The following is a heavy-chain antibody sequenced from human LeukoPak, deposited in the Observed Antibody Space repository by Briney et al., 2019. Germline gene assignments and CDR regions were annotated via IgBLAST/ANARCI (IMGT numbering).Heavy chain of an antibody. V-gene: IGHV3-30*18. Sequence: GRSLRLSCAASGFTFSGYGMHWVRQAPGKGLEWVAVISYDGSNKYYADSVKGRFTISRDNSKNTLYLQMNSLRAEDTAVYYCAKDHTAAAAPYYFDYWGQGTLVTVSS. CDR2: ISYDGSNK. D-gene: IGHD6-13*01. CDR3: AKDHTAAAAPYYFDY. J-gene: IGHJ4*02. CDR1: GFTFSGYG.